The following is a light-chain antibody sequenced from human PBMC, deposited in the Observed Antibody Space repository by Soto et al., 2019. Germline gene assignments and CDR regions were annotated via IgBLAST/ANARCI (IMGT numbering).Light chain of an antibody. CDR3: QSYDSSLSGSV. J-gene: IGLJ3*02. CDR2: GNS. V-gene: IGLV1-40*01. CDR1: SSNIGAGYD. Sequence: QSVLTQPPSASGAPGQRVTISCTGSSSNIGAGYDVHWYQQLPGTAPKLLIYGNSNRPSGVPDRFSGSKSGTSASLAITGLQAEDEADYYCQSYDSSLSGSVFGGGTKLTFL.